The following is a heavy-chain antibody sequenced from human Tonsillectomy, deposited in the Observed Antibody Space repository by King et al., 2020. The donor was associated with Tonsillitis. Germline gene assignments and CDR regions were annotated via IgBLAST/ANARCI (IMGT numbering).Heavy chain of an antibody. CDR2: IYHSGST. CDR3: ARVSRTYYYYYGMDV. CDR1: GGSISSSNW. J-gene: IGHJ6*02. V-gene: IGHV4-4*02. Sequence: QLQESGPGLVKPSGTLSLTCGVSGGSISSSNWWNWVRQSPGKGLEWIGEIYHSGSTNYNPSLKSRVTISVDKSKNQFSLKLSSVTAADTAVYYWARVSRTYYYYYGMDVWGQGTTVTVSS. D-gene: IGHD1-14*01.